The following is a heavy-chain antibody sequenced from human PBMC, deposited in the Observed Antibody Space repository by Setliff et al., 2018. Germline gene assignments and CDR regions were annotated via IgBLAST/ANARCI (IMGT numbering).Heavy chain of an antibody. CDR1: GYTFTRYG. J-gene: IGHJ1*01. V-gene: IGHV1-18*01. Sequence: AASVKVSCKASGYTFTRYGISWVRQAPGKGFEWMGWIGPYNGNTYYAQKFQGRVAMTTDTSTDTAFLDLRSLRSDDTAIYYCSRLVRYCTTTTCQTLSGGEHWGPGTLVTSPQ. CDR2: IGPYNGNT. D-gene: IGHD2-8*01. CDR3: SRLVRYCTTTTCQTLSGGEH.